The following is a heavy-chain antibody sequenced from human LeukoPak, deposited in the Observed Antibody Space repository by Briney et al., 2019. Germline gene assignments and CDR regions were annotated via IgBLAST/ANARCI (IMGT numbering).Heavy chain of an antibody. J-gene: IGHJ5*02. CDR1: GGTFSSYA. Sequence: SVKVSCKASGGTFSSYAISWVRQAPGQGLEWMGRIIPILGIANYAQKFQGRVTITADKSTSSAYMELSSLRADDTAVYYCAKGGSYYTSSWFDPWGQGTLVTVSS. V-gene: IGHV1-69*04. CDR3: AKGGSYYTSSWFDP. CDR2: IIPILGIA. D-gene: IGHD3-10*01.